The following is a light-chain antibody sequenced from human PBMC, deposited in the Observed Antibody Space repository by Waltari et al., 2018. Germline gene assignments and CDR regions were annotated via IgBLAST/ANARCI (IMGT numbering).Light chain of an antibody. CDR3: QQRRNWLYT. CDR1: QSVSSY. V-gene: IGKV3-11*01. Sequence: EIVLTQSPATLSLCPGERATLSCRASQSVSSYLAWYQQKPGQAPRLLIYDASNRATGIPARFSGSGSGTDFTLTISSLEPEDFAVYYCQQRRNWLYTFGQGTKLEIK. CDR2: DAS. J-gene: IGKJ2*01.